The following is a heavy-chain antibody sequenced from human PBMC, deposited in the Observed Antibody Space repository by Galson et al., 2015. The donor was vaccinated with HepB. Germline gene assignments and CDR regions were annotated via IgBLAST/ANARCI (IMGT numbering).Heavy chain of an antibody. CDR3: AKGPYCSSTSCYGYYYGMDV. D-gene: IGHD2-2*01. Sequence: SLRLSCAASGFTFSSYGMHWVRQAPGKGLEWVAVISYDGSNKYYADSVKGRFTISRDNSKNTLYLQMNSLRAEDTAVYYCAKGPYCSSTSCYGYYYGMDVWGQGTTVTVSS. CDR2: ISYDGSNK. CDR1: GFTFSSYG. V-gene: IGHV3-30*18. J-gene: IGHJ6*02.